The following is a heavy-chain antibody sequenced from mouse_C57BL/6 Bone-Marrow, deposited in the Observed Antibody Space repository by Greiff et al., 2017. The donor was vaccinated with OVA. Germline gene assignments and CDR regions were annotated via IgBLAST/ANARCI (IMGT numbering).Heavy chain of an antibody. D-gene: IGHD1-1*01. CDR1: GFNIKDDY. CDR3: TTIITTVVARFFDY. CDR2: IDPENGDT. V-gene: IGHV14-4*01. J-gene: IGHJ2*01. Sequence: VQLQQSGAELVRPGASVKLSCTASGFNIKDDYMHWVKQRPEQGLEWIGWIDPENGDTEYASKFQGKATITADTSSNTAYMQLSSLTSGDTAVYYCTTIITTVVARFFDYWGQGTTLTVSA.